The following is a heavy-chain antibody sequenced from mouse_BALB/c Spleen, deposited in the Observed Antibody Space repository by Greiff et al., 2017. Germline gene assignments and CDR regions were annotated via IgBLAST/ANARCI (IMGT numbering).Heavy chain of an antibody. CDR2: ILPGSGST. CDR1: GYTFSSYW. J-gene: IGHJ3*01. CDR3: ARLIGSSLWFAY. Sequence: QVQLQQSGAELMKPGASVKISCKATGYTFSSYWIEWVKQRPGHGLEWIGEILPGSGSTNYNEKFKGKATFTADTSSNTAYMQLSSLTSEDSAVYYCARLIGSSLWFAYWGQGTLVTVSA. D-gene: IGHD1-1*01. V-gene: IGHV1-9*01.